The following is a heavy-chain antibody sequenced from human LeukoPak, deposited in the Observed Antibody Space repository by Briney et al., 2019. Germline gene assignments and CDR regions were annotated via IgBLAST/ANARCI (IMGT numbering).Heavy chain of an antibody. Sequence: GGSLRLSCVVSGLRFRNYGMHWVRQAPGKGLEWVAVIYYDGSNQYYVDSVKGRFTVSRDNAKNTLYLQMDSLRAEDTAVYYCATDRNSGRYYDYWGQGTLVTVSS. D-gene: IGHD1-26*01. CDR3: ATDRNSGRYYDY. CDR1: GLRFRNYG. V-gene: IGHV3-33*01. CDR2: IYYDGSNQ. J-gene: IGHJ4*02.